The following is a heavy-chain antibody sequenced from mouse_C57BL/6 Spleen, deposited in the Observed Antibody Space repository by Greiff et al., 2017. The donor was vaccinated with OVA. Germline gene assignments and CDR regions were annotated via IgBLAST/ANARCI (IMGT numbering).Heavy chain of an antibody. CDR1: GYSITSGYD. J-gene: IGHJ4*01. Sequence: EVKLQESGPGMVKPSQSLSLTCTVTGYSITSGYDWHWIRHFPGNKLEWMGYISYSGSTNYNPSLKSRISITHDTSKNHFFLKLNSVTTEDTATYYCAREGGSSPYYAMDYWGQGTSVTVSS. CDR2: ISYSGST. CDR3: AREGGSSPYYAMDY. D-gene: IGHD1-1*01. V-gene: IGHV3-1*01.